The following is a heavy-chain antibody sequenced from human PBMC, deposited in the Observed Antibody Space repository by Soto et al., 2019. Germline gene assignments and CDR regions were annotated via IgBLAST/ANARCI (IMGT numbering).Heavy chain of an antibody. J-gene: IGHJ4*02. D-gene: IGHD6-19*01. Sequence: QVQLVQSGAEVKKPGASVKVSCKASGYTFTSYYMHWVRQAPGQGLEWMGIINPSGGSTSYAQKFQGRVTMTRDTSTSTVYMELSSLRSEDTAVYYCARAQEGYSSGWYTSCAYWGQGTLVTVSS. CDR2: INPSGGST. CDR1: GYTFTSYY. CDR3: ARAQEGYSSGWYTSCAY. V-gene: IGHV1-46*03.